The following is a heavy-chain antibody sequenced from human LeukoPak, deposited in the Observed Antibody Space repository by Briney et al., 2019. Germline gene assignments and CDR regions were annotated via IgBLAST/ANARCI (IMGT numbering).Heavy chain of an antibody. D-gene: IGHD1-26*01. Sequence: PSETLSLTCTVSGGSISSSSYYWGWIRQPPGKGLEWIGNFYYSGSTYYNPSLKSRVTISVDMYKNQFSLKLSSVTAADTAVYYCAIRYSGRYYSDYWGQGTLVTVSS. CDR2: FYYSGST. J-gene: IGHJ4*02. CDR3: AIRYSGRYYSDY. CDR1: GGSISSSSYY. V-gene: IGHV4-39*07.